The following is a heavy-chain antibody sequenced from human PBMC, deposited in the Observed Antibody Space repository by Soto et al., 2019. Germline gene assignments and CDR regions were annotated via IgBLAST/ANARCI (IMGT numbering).Heavy chain of an antibody. Sequence: VEPLRDSWRGSGYSFTSYWVSRVRQMPGKGLEWMGRIDPSDSYTNYSPSFQGHVTISADKSISTAYLQWSSLKASDTAMYYCARHHALMTDAFDIWAQGTMVTVSS. V-gene: IGHV5-10-1*01. D-gene: IGHD3-16*01. CDR3: ARHHALMTDAFDI. CDR1: GYSFTSYW. CDR2: IDPSDSYT. J-gene: IGHJ3*02.